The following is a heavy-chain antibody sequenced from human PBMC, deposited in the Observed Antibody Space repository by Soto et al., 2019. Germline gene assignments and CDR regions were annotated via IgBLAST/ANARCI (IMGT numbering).Heavy chain of an antibody. V-gene: IGHV4-34*01. CDR2: INHSGST. J-gene: IGHJ4*01. CDR3: ARGPLSAYPPAAKGTVTSYYFDY. CDR1: GGSFSGYY. D-gene: IGHD4-17*01. Sequence: PSETLSLTCAVYGGSFSGYYWSWIRQPPGKGLEWIGEINHSGSTNYNPSLKSRVTISVDTSKNQFSLKLSSVTAADTAVYYCARGPLSAYPPAAKGTVTSYYFDYWGHGTLVTVSS.